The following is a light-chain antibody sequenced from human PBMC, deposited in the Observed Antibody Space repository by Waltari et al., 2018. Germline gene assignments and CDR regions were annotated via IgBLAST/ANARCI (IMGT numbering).Light chain of an antibody. CDR3: QSVDSSATVV. J-gene: IGLJ2*01. V-gene: IGLV3-25*03. CDR1: ALPKQY. Sequence: SYELTQPPSVSVSPGQTARITCSGDALPKQYAYWYQQRPGQAPVLVISKDSERPSGIPERFSGSSSGTTVTLTISGVQAEDEADYYCQSVDSSATVVFGGGTKLTVL. CDR2: KDS.